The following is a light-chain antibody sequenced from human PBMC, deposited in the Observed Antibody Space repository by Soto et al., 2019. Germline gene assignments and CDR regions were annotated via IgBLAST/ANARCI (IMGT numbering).Light chain of an antibody. V-gene: IGKV3-20*01. CDR1: QSVRSNY. CDR2: GAS. CDR3: QQYGSSPHT. J-gene: IGKJ4*01. Sequence: EIVLTQSPGTLSLSPGESATLSCRASQSVRSNYLAWYQQKPGQAPRLLIFGASNRAAGIPPRFSGRGSGTDFTLTISRLEPEDFAVYYWQQYGSSPHTFGGGTKVDIK.